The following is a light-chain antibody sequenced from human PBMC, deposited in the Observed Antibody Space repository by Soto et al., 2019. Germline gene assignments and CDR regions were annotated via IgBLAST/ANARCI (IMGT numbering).Light chain of an antibody. CDR2: AAS. CDR3: QQSYSTPRT. CDR1: QSISSY. J-gene: IGKJ1*01. Sequence: DIQMTQSPSSLSASVRDRVTITCRASQSISSYLNWYQQKPGKAPKLLIYAASSLQSGVPSRFSGRGSGTDFTLTVNSLQTEDFATYFCQQSYSTPRTFGQGTKVEVK. V-gene: IGKV1-39*01.